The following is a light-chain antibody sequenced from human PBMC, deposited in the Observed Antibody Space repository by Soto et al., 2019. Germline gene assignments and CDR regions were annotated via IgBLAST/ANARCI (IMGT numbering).Light chain of an antibody. CDR3: QHYINWPRT. CDR2: GAS. J-gene: IGKJ1*01. V-gene: IGKV3-15*01. CDR1: QSVSNN. Sequence: EIVLTQSPGTLSVSPGERATLSCRASQSVSNNLAWYQQRPGRAPRLLIYGASTRDTGTPARFSGSGSGTEVTLTISSLQSEDFAVYFCQHYINWPRTFGQGTKLEIK.